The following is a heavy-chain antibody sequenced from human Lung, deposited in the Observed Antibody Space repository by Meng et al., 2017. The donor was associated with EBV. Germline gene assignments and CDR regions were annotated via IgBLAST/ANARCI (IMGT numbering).Heavy chain of an antibody. CDR3: ARGRIIGDSSGYSDY. D-gene: IGHD3-22*01. J-gene: IGHJ4*02. V-gene: IGHV4-34*01. CDR1: GGVFSGYY. Sequence: QVQLQQWGAGLLTPSETLSLTCAVYGGVFSGYYWSWIRQPPGKGLEWIGEINHSGSTNYNPSLKSRVTISVDTSKNQFSLKLSSVTAADTAVYYCARGRIIGDSSGYSDYWGQGTLVTVSS. CDR2: INHSGST.